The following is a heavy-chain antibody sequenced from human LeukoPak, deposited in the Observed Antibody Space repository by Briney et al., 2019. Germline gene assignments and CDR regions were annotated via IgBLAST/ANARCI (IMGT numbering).Heavy chain of an antibody. Sequence: GGSLRLSCAASGFTFSSYAMSWVRQAPGKGLEWVSAISGGGGSTYYADSVKGRFTISRDNSKNTLYLQMNSLRAEDTAVYYCASPLPDYYDSSGYYYDYYYGMDVWGQGTTVTVSS. CDR1: GFTFSSYA. CDR3: ASPLPDYYDSSGYYYDYYYGMDV. V-gene: IGHV3-23*01. D-gene: IGHD3-22*01. J-gene: IGHJ6*02. CDR2: ISGGGGST.